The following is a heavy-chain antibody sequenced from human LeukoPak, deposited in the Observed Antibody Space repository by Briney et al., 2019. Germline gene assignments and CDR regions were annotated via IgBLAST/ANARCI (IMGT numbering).Heavy chain of an antibody. J-gene: IGHJ5*02. CDR2: IPYDGNNQ. CDR3: AKEHMLRGVIYWFDL. D-gene: IGHD3-10*01. Sequence: PGGSLRLSCGASGFTFSTFGMHWVRQAPGTGLEWVAVIPYDGNNQYYSDSVKGRFTISRDNSKNTLYLQMTSLRAEDTALYYCAKEHMLRGVIYWFDLWGRGTLVTVS. V-gene: IGHV3-30*18. CDR1: GFTFSTFG.